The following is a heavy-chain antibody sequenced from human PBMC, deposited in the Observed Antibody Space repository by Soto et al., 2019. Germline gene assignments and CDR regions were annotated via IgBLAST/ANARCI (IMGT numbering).Heavy chain of an antibody. Sequence: EVQLVESGGGLVQPGGSLKLSCAASGFTFSGSAMHWVRQASGKGLEWVGRIRSKANSYATAYAASVKGRFTISRDDSKNTAYLQMNSLKTEDTAVYYCTRPGLETVIRFDYGDDWSGGDWFDPWGQGTLVTVSS. CDR1: GFTFSGSA. CDR2: IRSKANSYAT. J-gene: IGHJ5*02. CDR3: TRPGLETVIRFDYGDDWSGGDWFDP. D-gene: IGHD4-17*01. V-gene: IGHV3-73*02.